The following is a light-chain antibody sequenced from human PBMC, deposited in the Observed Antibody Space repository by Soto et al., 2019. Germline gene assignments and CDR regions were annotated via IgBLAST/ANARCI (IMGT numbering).Light chain of an antibody. CDR3: CSYAGTFYV. V-gene: IGLV2-11*01. J-gene: IGLJ1*01. Sequence: VQTQPRSVSVSPGQSVTISCTGTSSDFGGYNYVSWYQHHPGKAPKLMIYDVSERPSGVPDRFSGSKSGNTASLTISGLQAEDEAHYYCCSYAGTFYVFGTGTKVTVL. CDR1: SSDFGGYNY. CDR2: DVS.